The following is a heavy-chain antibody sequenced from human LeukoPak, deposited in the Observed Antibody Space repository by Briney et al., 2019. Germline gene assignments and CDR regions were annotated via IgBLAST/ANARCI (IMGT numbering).Heavy chain of an antibody. V-gene: IGHV3-48*04. CDR2: ISSSGSTI. D-gene: IGHD5-24*01. J-gene: IGHJ4*02. CDR3: AREGWRDSFNYFDY. Sequence: GGSLRLSCTASGFTFTTYWMSWVRQAPGKGLEWVSYISSSGSTIYYADSVKGRFTISRDNAKNSLSLQMNSLRAEDTAVYYCAREGWRDSFNYFDYWGQGTLVTVSS. CDR1: GFTFTTYW.